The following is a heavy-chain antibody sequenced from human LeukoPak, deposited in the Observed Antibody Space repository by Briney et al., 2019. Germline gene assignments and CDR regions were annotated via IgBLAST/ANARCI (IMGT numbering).Heavy chain of an antibody. V-gene: IGHV3-30-3*01. CDR1: GLTFSSYA. CDR3: ARSRVAASDY. Sequence: GGSLRLSCAASGLTFSSYAMHWVRQAPGKGLEWVAVISYDGSNKYYADSVKGRFTISRDNSKNTLYLQMNSLRAEDTAVYYCARSRVAASDYWGQGTLVTVSS. CDR2: ISYDGSNK. D-gene: IGHD2-15*01. J-gene: IGHJ4*02.